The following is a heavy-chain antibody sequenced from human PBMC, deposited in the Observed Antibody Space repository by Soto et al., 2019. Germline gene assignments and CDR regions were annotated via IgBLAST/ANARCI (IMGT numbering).Heavy chain of an antibody. CDR3: AKDRIQLWLRVDAFDI. CDR2: ISGSGDKT. V-gene: IGHV3-23*01. CDR1: GFTFSIYA. Sequence: EVQLLESGGGLVQPGGSLRLSCAASGFTFSIYAMNWVRQAPGKGLEWVSGISGSGDKTYYADSVKGRFTISRDNSKNTLYRQMHGLRAEDTAVYYCAKDRIQLWLRVDAFDIWGQGTMVTVSS. D-gene: IGHD5-18*01. J-gene: IGHJ3*02.